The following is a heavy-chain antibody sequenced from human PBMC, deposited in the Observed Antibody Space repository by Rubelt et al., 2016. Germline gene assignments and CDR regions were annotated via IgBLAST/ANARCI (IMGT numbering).Heavy chain of an antibody. J-gene: IGHJ4*02. CDR1: GFTFSSYA. CDR2: ISYDGSNK. Sequence: QVQLVESGGGVVQPGRSLRLSCAASGFTFSSYAMHWVRQAPGKGLEWVAVISYDGSNKYYADSVKGRFTISRDNSKNTLYLQMNSLRAEDTAVYYCARGHVDIVATIDYWGQGTLVTVSS. D-gene: IGHD5-12*01. CDR3: ARGHVDIVATIDY. V-gene: IGHV3-30*04.